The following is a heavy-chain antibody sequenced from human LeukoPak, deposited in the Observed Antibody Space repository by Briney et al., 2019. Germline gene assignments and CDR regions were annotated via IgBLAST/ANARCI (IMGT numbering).Heavy chain of an antibody. CDR3: VRDPRLSALLPAGRD. CDR2: INPKSGGT. D-gene: IGHD2-2*01. Sequence: GASVKVSCKASGYTFTAYYMHWVRQAPGQGLEWMGWINPKSGGTNYAQKFQGRVTMTRDTSISTAYMEVSGLRSDDTAVYYCVRDPRLSALLPAGRDWGQGTLVTVSS. J-gene: IGHJ4*02. V-gene: IGHV1-2*02. CDR1: GYTFTAYY.